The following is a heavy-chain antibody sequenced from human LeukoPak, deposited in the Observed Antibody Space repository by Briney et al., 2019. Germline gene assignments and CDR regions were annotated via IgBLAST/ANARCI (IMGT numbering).Heavy chain of an antibody. J-gene: IGHJ5*02. CDR1: GGSISSYY. Sequence: NPSETLSLTCTVSGGSISSYYRSWIRQPPGKGLEWIGYIYYSGSTNYNPSLKSRVTISVDTSKNQFSLKLSSVTAADTAVYYCAREVAAAGMIWFDPWGQGTLVTVSS. CDR2: IYYSGST. D-gene: IGHD6-13*01. V-gene: IGHV4-59*01. CDR3: AREVAAAGMIWFDP.